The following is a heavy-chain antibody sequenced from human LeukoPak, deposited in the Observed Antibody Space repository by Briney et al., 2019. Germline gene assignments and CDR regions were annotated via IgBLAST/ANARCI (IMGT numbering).Heavy chain of an antibody. CDR1: GGSISSQY. CDR2: IYYSGST. J-gene: IGHJ3*02. CDR3: ARVWFGDPSGAFDI. V-gene: IGHV4-59*08. Sequence: KASETLSLTCTVSGGSISSQYWSWIRQPPGKGLEWIGYIYYSGSTNYNPSLKSRVTISLDTSKNQFSLKLSSVTAADTAVYYCARVWFGDPSGAFDIWGQGTMVTVSS. D-gene: IGHD3-10*01.